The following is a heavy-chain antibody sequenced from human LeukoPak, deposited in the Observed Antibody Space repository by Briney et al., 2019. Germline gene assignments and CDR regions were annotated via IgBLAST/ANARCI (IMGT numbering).Heavy chain of an antibody. CDR1: GYRFTTYG. V-gene: IGHV1-18*01. CDR3: VFGECSSTSCYPRRDY. Sequence: ASVKVSCKASGYRFTTYGISWVRQAPGQGLEWVGWSNAYSGNTDYTGNLQGRVTMATDTSTATAYMELRSLRSDDTVVYYCVFGECSSTSCYPRRDYWGQGTLVTVSS. J-gene: IGHJ4*02. CDR2: SNAYSGNT. D-gene: IGHD2-2*01.